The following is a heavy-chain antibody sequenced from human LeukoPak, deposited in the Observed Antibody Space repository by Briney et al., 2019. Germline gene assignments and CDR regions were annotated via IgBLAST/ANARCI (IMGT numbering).Heavy chain of an antibody. V-gene: IGHV4-34*01. CDR2: INHSGST. CDR1: GDSITYFY. Sequence: SETLSLTCSVSGDSITYFYWSWIRQPPGKGLEWIGEINHSGSTNYNPSLKSRVTISVDTSKNQFSLQLNSVTPEDTAVYYCARGWLVEFDYWGQGTLVTVSS. CDR3: ARGWLVEFDY. J-gene: IGHJ4*02. D-gene: IGHD6-19*01.